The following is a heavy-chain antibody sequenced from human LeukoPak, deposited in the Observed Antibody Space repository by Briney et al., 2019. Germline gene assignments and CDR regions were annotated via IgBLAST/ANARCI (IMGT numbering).Heavy chain of an antibody. CDR2: IIPILGTA. D-gene: IGHD6-13*01. V-gene: IGHV1-69*01. J-gene: IGHJ4*02. Sequence: SVKVSCKASGGTFSSYAISWVRQAPGQGLEWMGGIIPILGTANYAQKFQGRVTITADESTSTAYMELSSLRTEDTAVYYCARDPATIAAAGNFDYWGQGTLVTVSS. CDR1: GGTFSSYA. CDR3: ARDPATIAAAGNFDY.